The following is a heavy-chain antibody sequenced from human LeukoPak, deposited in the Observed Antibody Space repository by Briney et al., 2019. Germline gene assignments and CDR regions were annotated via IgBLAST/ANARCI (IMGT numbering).Heavy chain of an antibody. J-gene: IGHJ4*02. D-gene: IGHD3-9*01. CDR3: ARYRSEYYDILTGYLYYFDY. V-gene: IGHV4-4*02. CDR2: IYHSGST. CDR1: GGSISSSNW. Sequence: SETLSLTCAASGGSISSSNWWSWVRQPPGKGLEWIGEIYHSGSTNYNPSLKSRVTISVDKSKNQFSLKLSSVTAADTAVYYCARYRSEYYDILTGYLYYFDYWGQGTLVTVSS.